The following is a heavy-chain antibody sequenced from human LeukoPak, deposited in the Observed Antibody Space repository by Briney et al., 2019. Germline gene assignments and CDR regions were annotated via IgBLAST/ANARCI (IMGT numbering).Heavy chain of an antibody. Sequence: ASVKVSCKASGYTFTSYGISWVQQAPGQGLEWMGWISAYNGNTNYAQKLQGRVTMTTDTSTSTAYMELRSLRSDDTAVYYCARDVVAGTTRYYYYGMDVWGQGTTVTVPS. CDR3: ARDVVAGTTRYYYYGMDV. J-gene: IGHJ6*02. CDR1: GYTFTSYG. CDR2: ISAYNGNT. D-gene: IGHD6-19*01. V-gene: IGHV1-18*01.